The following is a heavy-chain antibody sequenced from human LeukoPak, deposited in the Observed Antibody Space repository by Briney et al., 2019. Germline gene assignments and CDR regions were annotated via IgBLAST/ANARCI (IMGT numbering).Heavy chain of an antibody. CDR3: AREGGPYRPLDY. J-gene: IGHJ4*02. CDR1: GGSVSSGSYY. CDR2: IYYSGNT. V-gene: IGHV4-61*01. Sequence: ASETLSLTCTVSGGSVSSGSYYWSWIRQPPGKGLEWIGYIYYSGNTNYNPSLKSRVTISIDTSKNQFSLKLSSVTAADTAVYYCAREGGPYRPLDYSGQGTLVTVSS.